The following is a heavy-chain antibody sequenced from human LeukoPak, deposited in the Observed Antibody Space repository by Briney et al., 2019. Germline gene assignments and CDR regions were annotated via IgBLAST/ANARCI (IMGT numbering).Heavy chain of an antibody. Sequence: GGSLRLTCAASGFTFGTYSMSWVRQAPGKGLEWLSYIDPTSNTRYYTDSVKGRFTIFRDNAKDLLYLQMNNLRAEDTAVYFCASNRGKPWGQGTLVTVSS. CDR3: ASNRGKP. J-gene: IGHJ5*02. CDR2: IDPTSNTR. D-gene: IGHD1-14*01. CDR1: GFTFGTYS. V-gene: IGHV3-48*01.